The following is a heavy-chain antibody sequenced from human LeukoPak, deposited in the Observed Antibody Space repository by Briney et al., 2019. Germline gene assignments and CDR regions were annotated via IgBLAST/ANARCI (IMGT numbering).Heavy chain of an antibody. J-gene: IGHJ4*02. D-gene: IGHD3-10*01. CDR3: ARRAAGSGSSGFDY. V-gene: IGHV4-61*08. CDR1: GGSIRSGGVY. Sequence: SETLSLTCTVSGGSIRSGGVYWSWIRQPPGKGLEWIGYIYYSGSTNYNPSLKSRVTISVDTSKNQFSLKLSSVTAADTAVYYCARRAAGSGSSGFDYWGQGTLVTVSS. CDR2: IYYSGST.